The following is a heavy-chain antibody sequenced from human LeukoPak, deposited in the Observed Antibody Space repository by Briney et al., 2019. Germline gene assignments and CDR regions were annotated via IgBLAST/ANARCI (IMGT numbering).Heavy chain of an antibody. D-gene: IGHD2-15*01. V-gene: IGHV3-49*04. CDR3: TGYCSGGSCYSGYDY. CDR2: IRSKAYGGTT. J-gene: IGHJ4*02. Sequence: GGSLRLSCTASGFTFGDYAMSWVRQAQGKGLEWVGFIRSKAYGGTTEYAASVKGRFTISRDDSKSIAYLQMNSLKTEDTAVYYCTGYCSGGSCYSGYDYWGQGTLVTVSS. CDR1: GFTFGDYA.